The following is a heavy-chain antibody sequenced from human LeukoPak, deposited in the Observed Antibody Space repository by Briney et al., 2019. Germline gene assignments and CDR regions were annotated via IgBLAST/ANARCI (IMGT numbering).Heavy chain of an antibody. CDR2: IYHSGST. V-gene: IGHV4-38-2*02. Sequence: KPSETLSLTCTVSGYSISSGYYWGWIRQPPGKGLEWIGSIYHSGSTYYNPSLKSRVTISVDTSKNQFSLKLSSVTAADTAVYYCARRTNFDYWGQGTLVTVSS. CDR3: ARRTNFDY. J-gene: IGHJ4*02. CDR1: GYSISSGYY.